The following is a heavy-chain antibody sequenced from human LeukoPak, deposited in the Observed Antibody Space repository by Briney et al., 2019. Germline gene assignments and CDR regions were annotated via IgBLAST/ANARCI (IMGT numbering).Heavy chain of an antibody. CDR2: IYHSGST. Sequence: DPSETLSLTCAVSGYSISSGYYWGWIRQPPGKGLEWIGSIYHSGSTYYNPSLKSRVTISVDTSKNQFSLKLSSMTAADTAVYYCARVTGGYYYYYYMDVWGKGTTVTVSS. D-gene: IGHD2-15*01. V-gene: IGHV4-38-2*01. CDR1: GYSISSGYY. CDR3: ARVTGGYYYYYYMDV. J-gene: IGHJ6*03.